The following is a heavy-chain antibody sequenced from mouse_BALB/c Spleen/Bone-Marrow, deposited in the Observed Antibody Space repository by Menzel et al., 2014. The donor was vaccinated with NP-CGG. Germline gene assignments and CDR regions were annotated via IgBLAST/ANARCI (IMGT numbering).Heavy chain of an antibody. CDR3: ARLEERYGNYEGYYYALDY. Sequence: EVKLVESGPSLVRPSQTLSLTRSVTGDSIXSGYWNWIRKFPGNKLEYMGYISYSGITYYNPSLKSRISITRDTSKNQYYLQLNSVTTEDTATYFCARLEERYGNYEGYYYALDYWGQGTSVTVSS. J-gene: IGHJ4*01. CDR1: GDSIXSGY. CDR2: ISYSGIT. V-gene: IGHV3-8*02. D-gene: IGHD2-10*02.